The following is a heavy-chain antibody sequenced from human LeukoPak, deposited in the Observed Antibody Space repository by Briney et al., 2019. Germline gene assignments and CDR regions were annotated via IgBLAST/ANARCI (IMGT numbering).Heavy chain of an antibody. J-gene: IGHJ5*02. Sequence: ASVKVSCKASGGTFSSYAINWVRQATGQGLEWMGWMNPNSGNTGYAQKFQGRVTMTRNTSISTAYMELSSLRSEDTAVYYCARGQRVEMATIQPWGQGTLVTVSS. CDR2: MNPNSGNT. D-gene: IGHD5-24*01. CDR3: ARGQRVEMATIQP. V-gene: IGHV1-8*02. CDR1: GGTFSSYA.